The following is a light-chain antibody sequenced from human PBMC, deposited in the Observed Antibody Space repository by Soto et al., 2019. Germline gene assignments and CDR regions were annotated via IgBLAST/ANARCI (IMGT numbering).Light chain of an antibody. CDR1: ETVNNY. V-gene: IGKV3-11*01. CDR2: DAS. J-gene: IGKJ4*01. CDR3: QQRSDWLLT. Sequence: IVLPQSPATLSLSPGERATLSWRASETVNNYLAWYQQKPGQAPRLLIYDASNRATGIPPRFSGSGSGTDFTLTITSLKPEDFAVYYCQQRSDWLLTFGGGTKVEIK.